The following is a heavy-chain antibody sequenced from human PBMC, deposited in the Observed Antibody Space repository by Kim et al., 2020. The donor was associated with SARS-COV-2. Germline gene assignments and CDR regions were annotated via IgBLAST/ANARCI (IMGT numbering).Heavy chain of an antibody. J-gene: IGHJ6*02. CDR3: TRLSWRSGMAFGNEHLQGCQGLNV. CDR2: IYPGDSDT. D-gene: IGHD3-16*01. CDR1: GYTFRDFW. Sequence: GESLKISCQGSGYTFRDFWIVWVRQMPGKGLEVMGIIYPGDSDTRYSPSFRGQVTISVDKSISTAYLQWSSLKASDSAMYYCTRLSWRSGMAFGNEHLQGCQGLNVCGQGITFTVS. V-gene: IGHV5-51*01.